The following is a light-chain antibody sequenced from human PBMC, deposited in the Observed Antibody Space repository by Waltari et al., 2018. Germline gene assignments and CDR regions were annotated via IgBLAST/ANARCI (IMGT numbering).Light chain of an antibody. V-gene: IGLV2-23*02. CDR1: SSDIVGYNS. Sequence: QSALTQPAPVSGSPGQSITISCTVSSSDIVGYNSVSLYQQHPDTAPTLILYDVTKRPSGVSHRFSASKSGNTASLSISGLQADDEAVYHCSSYAGSSTVVFGGGTKLTVL. CDR3: SSYAGSSTVV. J-gene: IGLJ2*01. CDR2: DVT.